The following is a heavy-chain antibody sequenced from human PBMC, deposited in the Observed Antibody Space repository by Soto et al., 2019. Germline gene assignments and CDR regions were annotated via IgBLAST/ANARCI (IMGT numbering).Heavy chain of an antibody. V-gene: IGHV5-51*01. D-gene: IGHD3-10*01. CDR3: ARQGGEYNTMSDY. Sequence: GESLKISCQGSGYTFSKYWIGWVRQTPGKGLEWMGMIYPGDSDARYSPSFEGQVTFSVDKSISTAYLQWNSLKASDTAMYYCARQGGEYNTMSDYWGQGTLVTVSS. CDR1: GYTFSKYW. CDR2: IYPGDSDA. J-gene: IGHJ4*02.